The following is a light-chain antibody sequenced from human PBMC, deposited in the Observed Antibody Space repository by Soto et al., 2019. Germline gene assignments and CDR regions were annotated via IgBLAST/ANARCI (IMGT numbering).Light chain of an antibody. CDR1: QSVLYSSINKNY. CDR3: QQYYSTPPT. Sequence: DIVMTQSPDSLAVSLGERATINRKSSQSVLYSSINKNYLAWYQQKPGQPPKLLIYWASTRESGVPDRFSGSGSGTDFTLTITSLQAEDVAVYYCQQYYSTPPTFGQGTKVEIK. CDR2: WAS. J-gene: IGKJ1*01. V-gene: IGKV4-1*01.